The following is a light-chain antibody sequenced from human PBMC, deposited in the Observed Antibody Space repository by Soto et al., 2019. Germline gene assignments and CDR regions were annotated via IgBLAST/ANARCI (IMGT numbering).Light chain of an antibody. CDR3: VSYTTSNTYV. V-gene: IGLV2-14*03. CDR1: SRDVGAFNY. J-gene: IGLJ1*01. Sequence: QSALTQPASVTGSPGQSITISCTGTSRDVGAFNYVSWYQQHPAKAPKVMIYDVSNRPSGISYRFSGSKSGNTASLTISGLQAEDEADYYCVSYTTSNTYVFGTGTKLTVL. CDR2: DVS.